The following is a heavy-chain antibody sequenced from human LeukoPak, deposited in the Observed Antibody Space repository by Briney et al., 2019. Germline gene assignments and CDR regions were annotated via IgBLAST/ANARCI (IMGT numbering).Heavy chain of an antibody. V-gene: IGHV3-74*01. CDR3: ARSQGPYDY. J-gene: IGHJ4*02. CDR1: GFTFSSYW. Sequence: GRSLRLSCAVSGFTFSSYWMNWVRQAPGKGLVWVSRINGDGSSTNYADSVKGRFTISRDNAKNTLYLQLNSLRAEDTAIYYCARSQGPYDYWGQGTLVTVS. CDR2: INGDGSST.